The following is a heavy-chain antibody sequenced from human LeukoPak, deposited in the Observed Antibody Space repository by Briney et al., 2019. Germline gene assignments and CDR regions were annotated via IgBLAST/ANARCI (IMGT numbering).Heavy chain of an antibody. CDR1: GYTFTSYD. J-gene: IGHJ4*02. CDR2: MNPNSGKT. V-gene: IGHV1-8*01. CDR3: ARGHRVVKDRTPVAY. D-gene: IGHD2-15*01. Sequence: ASVKVYCKASGYTFTSYDINWVREATGQGLECRGWMNPNSGKTGYAQKFQGRVTMTRNTSISTDYMELSSLRSEDTAVYYCARGHRVVKDRTPVAYWGQGTLVTVSS.